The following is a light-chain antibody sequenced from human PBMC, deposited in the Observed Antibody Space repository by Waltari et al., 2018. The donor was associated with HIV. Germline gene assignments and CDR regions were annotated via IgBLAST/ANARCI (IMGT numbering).Light chain of an antibody. V-gene: IGLV3-21*04. J-gene: IGLJ2*01. Sequence: SYVLTQPPSVSVAPGKTARITCGGDNIGSKSVQWYQQKPGQAPVLVIYYDSDRPSGIPERFSGSNSGNTATLTISRVEAGDEADYYCQVWDSSSDDQVFGGGTKLTVL. CDR2: YDS. CDR3: QVWDSSSDDQV. CDR1: NIGSKS.